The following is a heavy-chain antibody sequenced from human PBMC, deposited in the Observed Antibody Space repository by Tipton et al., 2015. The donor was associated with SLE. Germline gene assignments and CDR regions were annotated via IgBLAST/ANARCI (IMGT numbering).Heavy chain of an antibody. V-gene: IGHV3-30-3*01. CDR3: ARVRNYYYTDV. Sequence: RSLRLSCAASGFTLSTYAMHWVRQAPGKGLEWVALISYDGSDKYYADSVKGRFTISRDNAKNSLYLQMNSLRAEDTAVYYCARVRNYYYTDVWGKGTTVTVSS. CDR2: ISYDGSDK. CDR1: GFTLSTYA. J-gene: IGHJ6*03.